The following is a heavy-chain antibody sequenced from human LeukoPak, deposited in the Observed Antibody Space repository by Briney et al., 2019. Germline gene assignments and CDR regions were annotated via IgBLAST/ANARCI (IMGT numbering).Heavy chain of an antibody. V-gene: IGHV4-59*12. CDR3: ARNPDYDFWSGPFDY. CDR2: IYYSGST. Sequence: SETLSLTCTVSGGSISSYYWSWIRQPPGKGLEWIGYIYYSGSTNYNPSLKSRVTISVDKSKNQFSLKLSSVTAADTAVYYCARNPDYDFWSGPFDYWGQGTLVTVSS. J-gene: IGHJ4*02. CDR1: GGSISSYY. D-gene: IGHD3-3*01.